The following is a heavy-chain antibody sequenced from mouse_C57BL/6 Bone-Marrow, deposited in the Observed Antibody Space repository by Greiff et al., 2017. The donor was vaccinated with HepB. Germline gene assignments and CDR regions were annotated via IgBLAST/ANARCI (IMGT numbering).Heavy chain of an antibody. Sequence: VQLQQSGPELVKPGASVKISCKASGYAFSGSWMNWVKQRPGKGLEWIGRIYPGDGDTNYNGKFKGKATLTADKSSSTAYMQLSSLTSEDSAVYFCVYDGYHSWFAYWGQGTLVTVSA. CDR3: VYDGYHSWFAY. D-gene: IGHD2-3*01. V-gene: IGHV1-82*01. J-gene: IGHJ3*01. CDR2: IYPGDGDT. CDR1: GYAFSGSW.